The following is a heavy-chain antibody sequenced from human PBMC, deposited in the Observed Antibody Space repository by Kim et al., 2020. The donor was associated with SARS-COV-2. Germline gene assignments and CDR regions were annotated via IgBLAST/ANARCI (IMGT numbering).Heavy chain of an antibody. Sequence: SETLSLTCAVYGGSFSGYYWSWIRQPPGKGLEWIGEINHSGSTNYNPSLKSRVTISVDTSKNQFSLKLSSVTAADTAVYYCARGPSSYYYDSSGYYYVSYWGQGTLVTVSS. CDR1: GGSFSGYY. CDR2: INHSGST. D-gene: IGHD3-22*01. CDR3: ARGPSSYYYDSSGYYYVSY. V-gene: IGHV4-34*01. J-gene: IGHJ4*02.